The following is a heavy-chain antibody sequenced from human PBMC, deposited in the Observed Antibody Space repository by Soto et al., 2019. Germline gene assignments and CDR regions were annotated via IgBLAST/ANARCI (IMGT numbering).Heavy chain of an antibody. CDR3: ARDVTLTIFEPTFDY. CDR1: GYTFTSYG. J-gene: IGHJ4*02. V-gene: IGHV1-18*04. CDR2: ISAYNGNT. Sequence: QVQLVQSGAEVKKPGASVKVSCKASGYTFTSYGISWVRQAPGQGLEWMGWISAYNGNTNYAQKLQGRVTRTTDTSTSTGYMELRSLRSDDTAVDYCARDVTLTIFEPTFDYWCQGTLVTVSS. D-gene: IGHD3-3*01.